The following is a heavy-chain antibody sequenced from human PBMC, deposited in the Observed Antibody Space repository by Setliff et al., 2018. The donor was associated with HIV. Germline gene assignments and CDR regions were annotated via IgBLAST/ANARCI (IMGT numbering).Heavy chain of an antibody. Sequence: SVKVSCKTSGDSFRRHAISWVRQAPGQGLEWMGGIIPIFPSPKYAEKFQGRVTITADESTSTAYVELSSLRFEDTAVYYCARSRGTWGTSFGYWGLGTLVTVSS. J-gene: IGHJ4*02. CDR2: IIPIFPSP. D-gene: IGHD3-16*01. V-gene: IGHV1-69*13. CDR3: ARSRGTWGTSFGY. CDR1: GDSFRRHA.